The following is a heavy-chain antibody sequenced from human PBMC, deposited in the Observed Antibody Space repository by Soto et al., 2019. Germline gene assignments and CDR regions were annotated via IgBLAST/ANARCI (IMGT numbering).Heavy chain of an antibody. CDR3: AGDADVERFDP. CDR2: ISSSSSYI. J-gene: IGHJ5*02. Sequence: RGSFRLSCAASAFTLSRDSMTWVRQALEKGKEWVSSISSSSSYIYYADSVKGRFTISRDNAKNSLYLQMNGLRAEDTAVYFCAGDADVERFDPRGQGTLVTVSA. V-gene: IGHV3-21*01. CDR1: AFTLSRDS.